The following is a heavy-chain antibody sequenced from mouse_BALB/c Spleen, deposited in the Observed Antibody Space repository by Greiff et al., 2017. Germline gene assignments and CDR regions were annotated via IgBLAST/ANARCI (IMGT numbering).Heavy chain of an antibody. D-gene: IGHD1-1*01. Sequence: LQQSGPELVKPGASVKISCKASGYAFSSSWMNWVKQRPGQGLEWIGRIYPGDGDTNYNGKFKGKATLTADKSSSTAYMQLSSLTSVDSAVYFCARSTLHYYGSSYGYFDVWGAGTTVTVSS. CDR3: ARSTLHYYGSSYGYFDV. J-gene: IGHJ1*01. CDR2: IYPGDGDT. CDR1: GYAFSSSW. V-gene: IGHV1-82*01.